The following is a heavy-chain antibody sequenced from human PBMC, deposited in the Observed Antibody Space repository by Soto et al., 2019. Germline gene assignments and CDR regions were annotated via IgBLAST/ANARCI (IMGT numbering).Heavy chain of an antibody. CDR2: IYYSGST. Sequence: SETLSLTCTVSGGSISSYYWSWIRQPPGKGLEWIGYIYYSGSTNYNPSLKSRVTISVDTSKNQFSLKLSSVTAADTAVYYCARERGGDYVWGSYRNYCGMDGWGKGTKVTVSS. J-gene: IGHJ6*04. D-gene: IGHD3-16*02. CDR3: ARERGGDYVWGSYRNYCGMDG. CDR1: GGSISSYY. V-gene: IGHV4-59*01.